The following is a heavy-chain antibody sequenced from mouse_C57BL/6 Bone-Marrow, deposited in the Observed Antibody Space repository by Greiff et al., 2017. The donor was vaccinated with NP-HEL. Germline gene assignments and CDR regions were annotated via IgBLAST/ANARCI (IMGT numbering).Heavy chain of an antibody. V-gene: IGHV1-54*01. CDR1: GYAFTNYL. J-gene: IGHJ3*01. CDR2: INPGSGGT. D-gene: IGHD1-1*02. CDR3: ARGGKCFAY. Sequence: QVQLQQSGAELVRPGTSVKVSCKASGYAFTNYLIEWVKQRPGQGLEWIGVINPGSGGTNYNEKFKGKATLTSDKSSSPAFIQLSSLTSEDSSVYFCARGGKCFAYWGQGTLVTVSA.